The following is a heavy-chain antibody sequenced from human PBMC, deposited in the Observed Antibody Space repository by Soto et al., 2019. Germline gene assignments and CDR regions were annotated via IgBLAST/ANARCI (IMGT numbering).Heavy chain of an antibody. CDR1: GSSIIGYY. V-gene: IGHV4-59*12. CDR3: ARGAGGSGLNWFDP. CDR2: IHDSGSA. D-gene: IGHD6-19*01. Sequence: SETLSLTCTFSGSSIIGYYWTWIRQSPEGGLEWIGYIHDSGSANYNPSLNSRLTMSVDRSKSQFSMKLASVTAADTAVYYCARGAGGSGLNWFDPWGQGTLVTVSS. J-gene: IGHJ5*02.